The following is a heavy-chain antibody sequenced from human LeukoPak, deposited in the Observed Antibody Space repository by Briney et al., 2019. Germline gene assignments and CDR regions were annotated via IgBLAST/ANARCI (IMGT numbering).Heavy chain of an antibody. D-gene: IGHD2-21*01. CDR1: GFTFSSYW. Sequence: GGSLRLSCAASGFTFSSYWMHWVRQAPGKGLVWVSRINSDGSSTSYADSVNGRFTISRDNAKNTLYLQMNSLRAEDTAVYYCARAGDVAAFDYWGQGTLVTVSS. CDR2: INSDGSST. V-gene: IGHV3-74*01. J-gene: IGHJ4*02. CDR3: ARAGDVAAFDY.